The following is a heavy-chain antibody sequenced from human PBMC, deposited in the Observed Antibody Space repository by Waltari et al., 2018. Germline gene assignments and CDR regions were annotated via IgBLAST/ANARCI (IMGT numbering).Heavy chain of an antibody. V-gene: IGHV4-61*02. Sequence: QVQLQESGPGLVKPSQTLSLTCTVSGGSLRSGSYYLSWIRQPAGKGLEWIGRIYTSGSTNYNPSLKSRVTISVDTSKNQFSLKLSSVTAADTAVYYCTVSSSWYQADYWGQGTLVTVSS. D-gene: IGHD6-13*01. CDR3: TVSSSWYQADY. CDR1: GGSLRSGSYY. J-gene: IGHJ4*02. CDR2: IYTSGST.